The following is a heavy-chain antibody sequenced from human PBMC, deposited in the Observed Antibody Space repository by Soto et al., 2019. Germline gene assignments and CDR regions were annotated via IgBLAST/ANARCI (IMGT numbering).Heavy chain of an antibody. D-gene: IGHD3-16*01. Sequence: SETLSLTCTVSGGSISSYYWSWIRQPPGKGLEWIGYIYYSGSTNYNPSLKSRVTISVDTSKNQFSLKLSSVTAADTAVYYCARAVGGPTSNLDYWGQGTLVTVSS. CDR2: IYYSGST. J-gene: IGHJ4*02. CDR1: GGSISSYY. CDR3: ARAVGGPTSNLDY. V-gene: IGHV4-59*01.